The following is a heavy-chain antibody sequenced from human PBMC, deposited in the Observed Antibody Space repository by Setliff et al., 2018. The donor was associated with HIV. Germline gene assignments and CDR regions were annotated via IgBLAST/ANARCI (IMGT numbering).Heavy chain of an antibody. Sequence: SETLSLTCAVYGGSFSGYYWSWIRQPLGKGLEWIGEINHSGSTNYNPSLKSRVTISVDTSKNQFSLKLNSVTAADTAVYYCARGSSYGYWGQGTLVTVSS. J-gene: IGHJ4*02. CDR3: ARGSSYGY. CDR2: INHSGST. V-gene: IGHV4-34*01. CDR1: GGSFSGYY. D-gene: IGHD4-17*01.